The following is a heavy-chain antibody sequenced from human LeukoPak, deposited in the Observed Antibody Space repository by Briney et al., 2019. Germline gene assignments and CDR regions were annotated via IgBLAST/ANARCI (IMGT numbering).Heavy chain of an antibody. D-gene: IGHD6-6*01. V-gene: IGHV4-34*01. Sequence: SETLSLTCAVYGGSFSGYYWSWIRQPPGKGLEWIGVINHSGSTNYNPSLKSRVTISVDTSKNQFSLKLSSVTAADTAVYYCARVKSAARRNYNWFDPWGQGTLVTVSS. CDR3: ARVKSAARRNYNWFDP. CDR2: INHSGST. CDR1: GGSFSGYY. J-gene: IGHJ5*02.